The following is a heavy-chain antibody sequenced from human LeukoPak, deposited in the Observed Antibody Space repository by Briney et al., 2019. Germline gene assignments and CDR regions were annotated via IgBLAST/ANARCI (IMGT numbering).Heavy chain of an antibody. CDR3: ARDPEDDYGDYADAFDI. D-gene: IGHD4-17*01. V-gene: IGHV4-39*07. Sequence: SETLSLTCTVSGGSISSYYWGWIRQPPGKGLEWIGSIYYSGSTYYNPSLKSRVTISVDTSKNQFSLKLSSVTAADTAVYYCARDPEDDYGDYADAFDIWGQGTMVTVSS. CDR1: GGSISSYY. CDR2: IYYSGST. J-gene: IGHJ3*02.